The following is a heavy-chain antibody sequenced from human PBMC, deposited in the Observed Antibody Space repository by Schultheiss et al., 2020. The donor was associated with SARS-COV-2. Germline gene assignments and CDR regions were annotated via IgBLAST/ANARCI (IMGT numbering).Heavy chain of an antibody. CDR2: IYPGDSDT. CDR1: GYSFTSYW. D-gene: IGHD6-19*01. J-gene: IGHJ4*02. CDR3: AVSVAGRSSEYYFDY. Sequence: GGSLRLSCKGSGYSFTSYWIGWVRQMPGKGLEWMGIIYPGDSDTRYSPSFQGQVTISADKSISTAYLQWSSLKASDTAMYYCAVSVAGRSSEYYFDYWGQGTLVTVSS. V-gene: IGHV5-51*01.